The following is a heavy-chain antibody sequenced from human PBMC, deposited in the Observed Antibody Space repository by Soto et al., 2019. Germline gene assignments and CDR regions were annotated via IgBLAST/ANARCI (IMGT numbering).Heavy chain of an antibody. CDR3: ARREYGMDV. D-gene: IGHD1-26*01. Sequence: QVQLQESGPGLVKPSGTLSLTCGVSGGSIRSSHWWCWVRQPPGKGLEWIGEIFHIGHTNYNPSLKGRVTISLDQSKNQFSLNMTSVTDADTAVFYCARREYGMDVWGQGTTVTVSS. V-gene: IGHV4-4*02. CDR1: GGSIRSSHW. J-gene: IGHJ6*02. CDR2: IFHIGHT.